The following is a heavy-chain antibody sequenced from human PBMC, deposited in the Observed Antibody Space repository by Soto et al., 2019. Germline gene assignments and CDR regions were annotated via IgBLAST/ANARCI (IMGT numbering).Heavy chain of an antibody. CDR1: GYTFSTYW. V-gene: IGHV5-51*03. J-gene: IGHJ4*02. D-gene: IGHD2-21*02. CDR3: VRRRGNSNFDL. CDR2: IYPGDSDT. Sequence: EVQLEPSGAEVKKPGESLNISCKGSGYTFSTYWIGWVRQMPGKGLEWMGIIYPGDSDTRYNPSFQGQVTISADKALNTAYLQWNTLKASDTAMYYCVRRRGNSNFDLWGQGTLVTVSS.